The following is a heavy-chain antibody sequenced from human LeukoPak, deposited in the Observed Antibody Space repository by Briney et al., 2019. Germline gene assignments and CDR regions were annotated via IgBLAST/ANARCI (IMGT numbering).Heavy chain of an antibody. J-gene: IGHJ4*02. D-gene: IGHD3-9*01. CDR1: GYSISSGYY. CDR3: ARPQNYDILTGYYY. Sequence: SETLSLTCTVSGYSISSGYYWGWIRQPPGKGLEWIGSIYYSGSTYYNPSLKSRVTISVDTSKNQFSLKLSSVTAADTAVYYCARPQNYDILTGYYYWGQGTLVTVSS. V-gene: IGHV4-38-2*02. CDR2: IYYSGST.